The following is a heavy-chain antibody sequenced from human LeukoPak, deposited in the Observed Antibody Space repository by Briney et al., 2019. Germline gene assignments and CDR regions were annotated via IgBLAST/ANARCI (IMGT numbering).Heavy chain of an antibody. CDR1: GYSFTSYW. J-gene: IGHJ5*02. Sequence: GESLRICCKGSGYSFTSYWISWVRQMPGKGLEWMGRIDPSDSYTNYSPSFQGHGTISADKSISTAYLQWSSLKASDTAMYYCARQKDPGSPFDPWGQGTLVTVSS. V-gene: IGHV5-10-1*01. CDR3: ARQKDPGSPFDP. CDR2: IDPSDSYT.